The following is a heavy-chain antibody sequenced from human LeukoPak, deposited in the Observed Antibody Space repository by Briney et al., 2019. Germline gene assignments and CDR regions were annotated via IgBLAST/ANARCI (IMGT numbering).Heavy chain of an antibody. CDR1: GGSISRGGYY. CDR3: ARVVVVAATDYGMDV. CDR2: IYHSGST. D-gene: IGHD2-15*01. Sequence: PSQTLSLTCTVSGGSISRGGYYWSWIRQHTGTGLEGIGYIYHSGSTYYNPSLKSRVTISVDTSKNQFSLKLSSVTAADTAVYYCARVVVVAATDYGMDVWGKGTTVTVSS. J-gene: IGHJ6*04. V-gene: IGHV4-31*03.